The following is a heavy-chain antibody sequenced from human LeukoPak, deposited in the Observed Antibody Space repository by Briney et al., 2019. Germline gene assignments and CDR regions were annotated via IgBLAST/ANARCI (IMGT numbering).Heavy chain of an antibody. CDR1: GYLFTSFG. CDR3: ARDRVYDYSNPRGFDY. Sequence: ASVSVSCKASGYLFTSFGISWVRQAPGQGLEWMGWISGYNGKINYAQNLQSRVTMTTDTSTSTAYVELGSLRSDDMAVYYCARDRVYDYSNPRGFDYWGQGTLVTVSS. J-gene: IGHJ4*02. D-gene: IGHD4-11*01. V-gene: IGHV1-18*03. CDR2: ISGYNGKI.